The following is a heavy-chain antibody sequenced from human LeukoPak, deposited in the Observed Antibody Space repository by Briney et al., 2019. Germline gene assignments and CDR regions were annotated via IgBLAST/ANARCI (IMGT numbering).Heavy chain of an antibody. CDR2: ISAYNGNT. J-gene: IGHJ6*02. D-gene: IGHD3-3*01. CDR1: GYTFTSYG. CDR3: AREKKITIFGVVIDGMDV. Sequence: GASVKVSCKASGYTFTSYGISWVRQAPGQGLEWMGWISAYNGNTNYAQKLQGRVTMTTDTSTSTAYMELRSLRSDDTAVYYCAREKKITIFGVVIDGMDVWGQGTTVTVSS. V-gene: IGHV1-18*01.